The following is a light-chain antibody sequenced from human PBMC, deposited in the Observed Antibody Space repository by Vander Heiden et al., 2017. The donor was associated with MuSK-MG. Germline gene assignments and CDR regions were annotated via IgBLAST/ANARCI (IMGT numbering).Light chain of an antibody. V-gene: IGKV3-11*01. CDR1: QSVSSY. CDR3: QQRSNWPWT. CDR2: DAS. J-gene: IGKJ1*01. Sequence: EIVLTQSPAPLPLSPGERATLSSRASQSVSSYLAWYQQKPGQAPRLLIYDASNRATGIPARFSGSGSGTDFTLTISSLEPEDFAVYYCQQRSNWPWTFGQGTKVEIK.